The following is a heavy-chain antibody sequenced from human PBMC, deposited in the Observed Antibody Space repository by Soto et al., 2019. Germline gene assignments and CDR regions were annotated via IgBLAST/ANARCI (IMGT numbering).Heavy chain of an antibody. CDR1: GGSITSGGFF. Sequence: SETLSLTCSVSGGSITSGGFFWSWVRQDPGEGLELIAYIYYSGYTYYHPSLKSRLSISMDTSKNQFSLKLSSVTAADTAVYYCARGSSPHYGMDVWGQGTTVT. CDR3: ARGSSPHYGMDV. J-gene: IGHJ6*02. D-gene: IGHD6-6*01. CDR2: IYYSGYT. V-gene: IGHV4-31*03.